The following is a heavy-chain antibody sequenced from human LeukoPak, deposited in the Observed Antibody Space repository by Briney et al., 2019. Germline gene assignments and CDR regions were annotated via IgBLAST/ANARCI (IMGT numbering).Heavy chain of an antibody. CDR1: GFTFSSYW. J-gene: IGHJ4*02. V-gene: IGHV3-74*01. Sequence: GGSLRLSCAASGFTFSSYWMHWVRQAPGKGLVWVSRINSDGSSTSYADSVKGRFTISRDNAKNSLYLQMNSLRADDTAMYYCARARYDSSGYYPILDYWGQGTLVTVSS. D-gene: IGHD3-22*01. CDR2: INSDGSST. CDR3: ARARYDSSGYYPILDY.